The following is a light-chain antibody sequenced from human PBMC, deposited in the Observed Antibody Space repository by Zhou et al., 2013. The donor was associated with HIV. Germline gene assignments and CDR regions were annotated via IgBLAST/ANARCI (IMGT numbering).Light chain of an antibody. J-gene: IGKJ1*01. V-gene: IGKV1-9*01. CDR3: QQLNSYPRT. CDR1: QGVRSF. CDR2: AAS. Sequence: DIRLTQSPSFLSASVGDRVTITCRASQGVRSFLAWYQQKPGKAPELLIYAASSLLRGVPSRFSGSGSGTEFTLTISSLQPEDFATYYCQQLNSYPRTFGQGTKVDIK.